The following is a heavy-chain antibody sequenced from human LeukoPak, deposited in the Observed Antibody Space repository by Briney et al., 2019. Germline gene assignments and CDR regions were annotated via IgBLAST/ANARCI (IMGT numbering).Heavy chain of an antibody. CDR3: ARGRGSGTGYYFDY. CDR2: ISGSGGST. J-gene: IGHJ4*02. CDR1: GFTFGSHA. Sequence: QPGGSLRLSCAASGFTFGSHAMSWVRQAPAKRLEWVSAISGSGGSTYYADSVKGRFTISRDNAKNSLYLQMNSLRVEDMALYYCARGRGSGTGYYFDYWGQGTLVTVSS. V-gene: IGHV3-23*01. D-gene: IGHD1-26*01.